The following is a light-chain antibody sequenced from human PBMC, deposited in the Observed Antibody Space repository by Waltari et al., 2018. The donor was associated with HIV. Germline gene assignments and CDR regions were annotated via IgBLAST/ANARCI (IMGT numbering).Light chain of an antibody. V-gene: IGLV1-44*01. CDR1: SSNIRSNT. Sequence: QSVLTPPPSASGTPGQRVTISCSGSSSNIRSNTVNWYQQLPGTAPKLLIYSNNQRHSGVPDRFSGSKSGTSASLAISGLQSEDEADYYCAAWDDSLNGPGVVFGGGTKLTVL. CDR3: AAWDDSLNGPGVV. J-gene: IGLJ2*01. CDR2: SNN.